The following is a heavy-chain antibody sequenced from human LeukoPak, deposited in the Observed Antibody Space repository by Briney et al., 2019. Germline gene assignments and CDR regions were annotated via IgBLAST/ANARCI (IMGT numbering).Heavy chain of an antibody. J-gene: IGHJ4*02. CDR1: GFTFSSYW. D-gene: IGHD6-13*01. CDR2: INTDGSST. CDR3: ATPGIRDQYDFDL. Sequence: GGSLRLSCVVSGFTFSSYWMHWVRQAPGKGLVWVSRINTDGSSTSYADSVKGRFTISRDNVENMVYLQMNSLRAEDTAVYYCATPGIRDQYDFDLWGQGTLVTVSS. V-gene: IGHV3-74*01.